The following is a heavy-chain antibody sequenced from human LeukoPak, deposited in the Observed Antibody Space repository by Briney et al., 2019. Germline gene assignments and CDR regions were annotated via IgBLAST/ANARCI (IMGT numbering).Heavy chain of an antibody. D-gene: IGHD7-27*01. V-gene: IGHV3-74*01. CDR1: GFTFSSYW. CDR2: INSDGSST. J-gene: IGHJ6*04. CDR3: ARDGPTYLLGRSAPYYYYGMDV. Sequence: PGGSLRLSCAASGFTFSSYWMHWVRQAPGKGLVWVSRINSDGSSTSYADSVKGRFTISRDNAKNTLYLQMNSLRAEDTAVYYCARDGPTYLLGRSAPYYYYGMDVWGKGTTVTVSS.